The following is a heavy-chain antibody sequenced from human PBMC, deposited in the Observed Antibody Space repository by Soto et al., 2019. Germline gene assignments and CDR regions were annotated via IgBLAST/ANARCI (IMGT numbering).Heavy chain of an antibody. V-gene: IGHV3-23*01. Sequence: PGGSLRVFCGASGFTFSSYAMSWVRQAPGKGLEWVSAISGSGGSTYYADSVKGRFTISRDNSKDTLYLQMNSLRAEDTAVYYCAKDPLGSTVTQYFDYWGQETLVTVSS. D-gene: IGHD4-17*01. CDR2: ISGSGGST. CDR3: AKDPLGSTVTQYFDY. CDR1: GFTFSSYA. J-gene: IGHJ4*02.